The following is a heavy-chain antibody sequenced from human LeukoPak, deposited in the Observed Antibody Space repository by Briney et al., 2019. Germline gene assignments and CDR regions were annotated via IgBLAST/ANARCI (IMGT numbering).Heavy chain of an antibody. CDR2: ISYEGSNK. Sequence: PGGSLRLSCAASGFTFSSYAMHWVRQAPGKGREGVAFISYEGSNKYYADSVKGRFTISRDNSKNTLYLQMNSLRAEDTAVYYCARERLPAAIPFDYWGQGTLVTVSS. CDR3: ARERLPAAIPFDY. D-gene: IGHD2-2*01. J-gene: IGHJ4*02. V-gene: IGHV3-30*04. CDR1: GFTFSSYA.